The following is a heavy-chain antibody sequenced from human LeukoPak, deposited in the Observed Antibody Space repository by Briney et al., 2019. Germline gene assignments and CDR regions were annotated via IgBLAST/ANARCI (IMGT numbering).Heavy chain of an antibody. D-gene: IGHD2-2*01. CDR1: GFTFSTYSMN. CDR3: ARPSSSSPYGMDV. V-gene: IGHV4-59*05. Sequence: PGGSLRLSCAASGFTFSTYSMNWVRQAPGKGLEWIGSIYYSGSTYYNPSLKSRVTISVDTSKNQFSLKLSSVTAADTAVYYCARPSSSSPYGMDVWGQGTTVTVSS. CDR2: IYYSGST. J-gene: IGHJ6*02.